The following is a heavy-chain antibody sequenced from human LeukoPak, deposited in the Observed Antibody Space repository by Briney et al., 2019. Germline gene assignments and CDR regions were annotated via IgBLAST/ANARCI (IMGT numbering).Heavy chain of an antibody. Sequence: PGGSLRLSCAASGFTFSSYEMNWVRQAPGKGLEWVSYISSSSNTIYYADSVRGRFTISRDNAKNSLYLQMHSLRAEDTAVYYCARDSYYDSSGYYYAHDFDCWGQGTLVTVSS. CDR1: GFTFSSYE. CDR3: ARDSYYDSSGYYYAHDFDC. CDR2: ISSSSNTI. D-gene: IGHD3-22*01. J-gene: IGHJ4*02. V-gene: IGHV3-48*03.